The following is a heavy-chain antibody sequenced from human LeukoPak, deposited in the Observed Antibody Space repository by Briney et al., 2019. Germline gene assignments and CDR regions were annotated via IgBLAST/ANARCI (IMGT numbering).Heavy chain of an antibody. V-gene: IGHV3-7*01. CDR1: GFTFSSYW. CDR3: ARGLRRYFDWLLGY. Sequence: PGGSLRLSCAASGFTFSSYWMSWVRQAPGKGLEWVANIKRDGSEKYYVDSVKGRFTISRDNAKNSLYLQMNSLRAEDTAVYYCARGLRRYFDWLLGYWGQGTLVTVSS. D-gene: IGHD3-9*01. CDR2: IKRDGSEK. J-gene: IGHJ4*02.